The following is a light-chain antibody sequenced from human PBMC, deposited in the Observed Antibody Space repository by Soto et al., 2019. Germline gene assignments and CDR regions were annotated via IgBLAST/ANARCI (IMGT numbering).Light chain of an antibody. Sequence: QSALTQPPSASGSPGQSVTISCTGTSSDFGGYDYVSWFQPHPGKAPKLMIYEVNKRPSGVPDRFSGSKSGNTASLTVSGLQAEDEADYYCSSYAGSNNWVFGGGTKLTVL. V-gene: IGLV2-8*01. J-gene: IGLJ3*02. CDR2: EVN. CDR3: SSYAGSNNWV. CDR1: SSDFGGYDY.